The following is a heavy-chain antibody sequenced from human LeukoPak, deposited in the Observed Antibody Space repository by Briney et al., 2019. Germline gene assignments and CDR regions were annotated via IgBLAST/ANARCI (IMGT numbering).Heavy chain of an antibody. CDR1: GFTFSSYW. CDR3: ARDADFWSGYYNY. CDR2: IKQDGSEK. V-gene: IGHV3-7*01. D-gene: IGHD3-3*01. J-gene: IGHJ4*02. Sequence: GGSLRLSCAASGFTFSSYWMSWVRQAPGKGLEWVANIKQDGSEKYYVDSVKGRFTISRDNAKNSLYLQMSSLRAEDTAVYYCARDADFWSGYYNYWGQGTLVTVSS.